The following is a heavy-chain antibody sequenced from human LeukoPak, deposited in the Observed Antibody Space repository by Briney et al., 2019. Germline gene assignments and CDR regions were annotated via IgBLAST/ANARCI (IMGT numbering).Heavy chain of an antibody. J-gene: IGHJ4*02. CDR2: INHSGST. Sequence: SETLSLTCTVSGGSISSSSYYWSWIRQPPGKGLEWIGEINHSGSTNYNPSLKSRVTISVDTSKNQFSLRLSSVTAADTAVYYCARGDWELLIDYWGQGTLVTVSS. CDR3: ARGDWELLIDY. CDR1: GGSISSSSYY. D-gene: IGHD1-26*01. V-gene: IGHV4-39*07.